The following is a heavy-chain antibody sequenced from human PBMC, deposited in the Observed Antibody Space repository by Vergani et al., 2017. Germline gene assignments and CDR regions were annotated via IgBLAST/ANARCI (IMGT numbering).Heavy chain of an antibody. CDR2: MNPKSGNT. D-gene: IGHD6-13*01. J-gene: IGHJ5*02. CDR3: ARGVQDSRYRNNWFGP. CDR1: GYNFTSFD. Sequence: QEQLVQSGAEVRKPGASVKVSCKASGYNFTSFDINWVRLATGQGLEWMGWMNPKSGNTAYAAKFQGRITMTRDSSTDTAYMDMKSLRSEDTAIYFCARGVQDSRYRNNWFGPWVQGTVVTVSS. V-gene: IGHV1-8*01.